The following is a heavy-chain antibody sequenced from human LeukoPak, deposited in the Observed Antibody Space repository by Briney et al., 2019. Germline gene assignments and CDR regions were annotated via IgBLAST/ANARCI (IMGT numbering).Heavy chain of an antibody. D-gene: IGHD3-9*01. V-gene: IGHV4-30-4*08. J-gene: IGHJ4*02. CDR1: GGSISSGDYY. CDR3: ARGVYDILTGYFPFDY. Sequence: RASETLSLTCTVSGGSISSGDYYWSWIRQPPGKGLEWIGYIYYSGSTYYNPSLKSRVTISVDTSKNQFSLKLSSVTAADTAVYHCARGVYDILTGYFPFDYWGQGTLVTVSS. CDR2: IYYSGST.